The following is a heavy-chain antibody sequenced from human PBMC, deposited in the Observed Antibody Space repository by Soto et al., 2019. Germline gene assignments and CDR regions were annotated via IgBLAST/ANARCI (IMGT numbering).Heavy chain of an antibody. CDR1: GGTLSSYA. V-gene: IGHV1-69*06. Sequence: SVKGPCKYSGGTLSSYAIIWVRQDTGQGLEWMGGIIPIFGTANYAQKFQGRVTITADKSTSTAYMELSSLRSEDTAVYYCARTDITMVRGVKGMDVWGQGTTVTVSS. J-gene: IGHJ6*02. CDR3: ARTDITMVRGVKGMDV. D-gene: IGHD3-10*01. CDR2: IIPIFGTA.